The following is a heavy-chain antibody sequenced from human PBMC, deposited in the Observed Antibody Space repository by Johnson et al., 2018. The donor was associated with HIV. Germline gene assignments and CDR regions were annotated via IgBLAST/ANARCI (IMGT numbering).Heavy chain of an antibody. CDR1: GFTFSSYW. J-gene: IGHJ3*02. CDR2: IWYDGSNK. Sequence: QVQLVESGGGLVQPGGSLRLSCAASGFTFSSYWMSWVRQAPGKGLEWVAVIWYDGSNKYYAESVKGRFTVSRDNSKNTLYMQMKSLRTEDTALYYCAKGGTVTTDAFDIWGQGTMVTVSS. CDR3: AKGGTVTTDAFDI. V-gene: IGHV3-30*02. D-gene: IGHD4-17*01.